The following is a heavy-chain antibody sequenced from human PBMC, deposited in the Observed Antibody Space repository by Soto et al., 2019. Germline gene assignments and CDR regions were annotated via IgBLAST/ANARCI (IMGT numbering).Heavy chain of an antibody. V-gene: IGHV4-30-4*01. CDR2: IYYSGST. J-gene: IGHJ4*02. D-gene: IGHD3-22*01. CDR1: GGSISSGDYH. Sequence: SETLSLTCTVSGGSISSGDYHWSWIRQPPGKGLEWIGYIYYSGSTYYNPSLKSRVTISVDTSKNQFSLKLSSVTAADTAVYYCARGAYYYDSSEIDYWGQGTLVTVSS. CDR3: ARGAYYYDSSEIDY.